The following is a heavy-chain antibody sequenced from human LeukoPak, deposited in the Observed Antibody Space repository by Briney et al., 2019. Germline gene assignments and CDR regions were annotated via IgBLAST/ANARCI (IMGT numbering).Heavy chain of an antibody. CDR1: GFIFNSYG. J-gene: IGHJ4*02. CDR2: IGHDGRNK. Sequence: GSLRLSCAASGFIFNSYGMHWVRQAPGKGLEWVAYIGHDGRNKYYADSVKGRFTISRDSSKNTLYLQMNSLRAEDTAVYYCARDVRIYYYDSSPDYWGQGALVTVSS. D-gene: IGHD3-22*01. V-gene: IGHV3-30*02. CDR3: ARDVRIYYYDSSPDY.